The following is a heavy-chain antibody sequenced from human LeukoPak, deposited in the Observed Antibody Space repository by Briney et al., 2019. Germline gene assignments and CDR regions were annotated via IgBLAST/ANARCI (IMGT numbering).Heavy chain of an antibody. Sequence: SETLSLTCTVSGGSISSYYWSWIRHSPGKGLDWIGYIFYSGSTNYSPSLKSRVTISVDTSKNQFSLKLSSVTAADTAVYYCARGGSGPYPRLDYWGQGSLVTVSS. D-gene: IGHD6-19*01. J-gene: IGHJ4*02. CDR1: GGSISSYY. V-gene: IGHV4-59*01. CDR2: IFYSGST. CDR3: ARGGSGPYPRLDY.